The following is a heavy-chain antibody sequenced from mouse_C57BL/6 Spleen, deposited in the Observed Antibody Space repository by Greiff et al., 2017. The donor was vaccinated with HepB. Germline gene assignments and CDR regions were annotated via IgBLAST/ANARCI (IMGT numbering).Heavy chain of an antibody. CDR1: GYAFSSSW. V-gene: IGHV1-82*01. CDR3: ARPGSSHYYAMDY. CDR2: IYPGDGDT. J-gene: IGHJ4*01. D-gene: IGHD1-1*01. Sequence: VQLQESGPELVQPGASVKISCKASGYAFSSSWMNWVKQRPGKGLEWIGRIYPGDGDTNYNGKFKGKATLTADKSSSTAYMQLSSLTSEDSAVYCCARPGSSHYYAMDYWGQGTSVTVSS.